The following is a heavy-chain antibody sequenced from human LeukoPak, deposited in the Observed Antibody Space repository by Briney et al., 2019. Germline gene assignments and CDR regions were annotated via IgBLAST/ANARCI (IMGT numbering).Heavy chain of an antibody. CDR2: INKDGNKK. Sequence: PGGSLRLSCAVSGFTFSTYWMSWVRQAPGKGLEWVANINKDGNKKYYVDSVKGRFTISRDNAKKSLYLQMNSLKAEDTAVYYCARDDYNFWSGSYDYYYYYMDVWGKGTTVTVSS. D-gene: IGHD3-3*01. CDR3: ARDDYNFWSGSYDYYYYYMDV. CDR1: GFTFSTYW. J-gene: IGHJ6*03. V-gene: IGHV3-7*01.